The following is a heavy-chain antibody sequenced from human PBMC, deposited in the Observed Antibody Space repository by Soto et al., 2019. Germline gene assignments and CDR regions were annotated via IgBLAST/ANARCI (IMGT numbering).Heavy chain of an antibody. D-gene: IGHD3-16*01. Sequence: EVQLVESGGGLVQPGGSRRLSCAASGFTVSTNYMSWVRQAPGKGLEGVSVIFSGGNTYSAASVKDRFTISRDNSKNTLFLQMNSLRAEDTAVYYCARVPTSLGELLNWGQGTLVTVSS. CDR2: IFSGGNT. V-gene: IGHV3-66*01. CDR1: GFTVSTNY. CDR3: ARVPTSLGELLN. J-gene: IGHJ4*02.